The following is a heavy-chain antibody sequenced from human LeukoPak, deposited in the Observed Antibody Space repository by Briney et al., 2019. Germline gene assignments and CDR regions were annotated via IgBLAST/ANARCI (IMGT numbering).Heavy chain of an antibody. V-gene: IGHV3-53*01. CDR1: GFTVSNNY. J-gene: IGHJ4*02. D-gene: IGHD6-19*01. Sequence: PGGSLRLSCAASGFTVSNNYMSWGRQAPGKGLEWVSVIYSGGSTYYADSVKGRFTISRDNSKNTLYLQMNSLRAEDTAVYYCARSLSLAASAPGYWGQGTLVTVPS. CDR3: ARSLSLAASAPGY. CDR2: IYSGGST.